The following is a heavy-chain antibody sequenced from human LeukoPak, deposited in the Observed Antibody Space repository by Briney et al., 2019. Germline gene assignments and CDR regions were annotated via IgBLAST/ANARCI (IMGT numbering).Heavy chain of an antibody. D-gene: IGHD2-2*02. CDR2: IYYSGST. J-gene: IGHJ6*03. CDR1: GGSTSSYY. V-gene: IGHV4-59*01. Sequence: PSETLSLTCTVSGGSTSSYYWSWIRQPPGKGLEWIGYIYYSGSTNYNPSLKSRVTISVDTSKNQFSLKLSSVTAADTAVYYCARLNVEIVVVPAAIRYYYYYMDVWGKGTTVTVSS. CDR3: ARLNVEIVVVPAAIRYYYYYMDV.